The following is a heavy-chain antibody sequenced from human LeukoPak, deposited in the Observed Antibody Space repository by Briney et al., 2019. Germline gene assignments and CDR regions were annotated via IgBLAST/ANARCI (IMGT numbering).Heavy chain of an antibody. V-gene: IGHV3-74*01. D-gene: IGHD1-26*01. CDR1: GFIFSDYW. CDR2: INTDGGFT. CDR3: AREAKVGGALQY. Sequence: GGSLRLSCAASGFIFSDYWMHWVRQAPGKGLVWVSRINTDGGFTRYADSVQGRFIISRDTAKNTLFVQMNSLRAEDTAVYYCAREAKVGGALQYWGQGILVTVSS. J-gene: IGHJ4*02.